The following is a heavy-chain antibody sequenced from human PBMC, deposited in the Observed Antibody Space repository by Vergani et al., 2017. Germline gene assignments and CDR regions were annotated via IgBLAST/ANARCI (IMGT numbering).Heavy chain of an antibody. V-gene: IGHV1-2*02. CDR3: ARDFGWLRLSNWFDP. J-gene: IGHJ5*02. CDR1: GYTFTGYF. D-gene: IGHD5-12*01. CDR2: INPNSGGA. Sequence: QVQLVQSGAEVKKPGASVKVSCKASGYTFTGYFIHWVRQAPGQGLEWMGWINPNSGGANYAQKFQGRVTMTRETSISTAYMELSSLIIDDTAVYYCARDFGWLRLSNWFDPWGQGTLVTVSS.